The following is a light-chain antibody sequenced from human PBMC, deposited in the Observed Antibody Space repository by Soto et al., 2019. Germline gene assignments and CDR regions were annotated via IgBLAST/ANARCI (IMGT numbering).Light chain of an antibody. J-gene: IGLJ2*01. CDR2: DSD. Sequence: QSVLTQPPSVSAAPGQKVTISCSGSSANIGTNYVSWYQQFPGTAPKLVIYDSDRRPSEIPDRFSGSKSGTSATLDITGLQTGDEADYYCGAWDGSLSVVLFGAGTKVTVL. CDR1: SANIGTNY. V-gene: IGLV1-51*01. CDR3: GAWDGSLSVVL.